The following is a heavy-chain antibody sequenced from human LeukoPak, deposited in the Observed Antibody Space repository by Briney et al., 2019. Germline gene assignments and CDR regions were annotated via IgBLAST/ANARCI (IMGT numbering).Heavy chain of an antibody. V-gene: IGHV1-18*01. CDR1: GYTFTSYG. CDR3: ARRGYCSSTSCPSFPYYYMDV. J-gene: IGHJ6*03. CDR2: ISAYNGNT. D-gene: IGHD2-2*01. Sequence: ASVKVSCKASGYTFTSYGISWVRQAPGQGLEWMGWISAYNGNTNYAQKFQGRVTMTTDTSTSTAYMELRSLRSDDTAVYYCARRGYCSSTSCPSFPYYYMDVWGKGTTVTVSS.